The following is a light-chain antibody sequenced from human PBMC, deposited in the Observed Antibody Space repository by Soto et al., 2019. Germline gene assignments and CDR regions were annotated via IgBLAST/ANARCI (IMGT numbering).Light chain of an antibody. CDR2: DVS. V-gene: IGLV2-14*01. J-gene: IGLJ2*01. Sequence: QSVLTQPASVSGSPGQSITISCTGTRSDVGGYNYVSWYQQHPGKAPKLMIYDVSNRPSGVSNLFSGSRSGNTASLTISGLQAEDEADYYCSSYTISSTLRVFGGGTKLTVL. CDR3: SSYTISSTLRV. CDR1: RSDVGGYNY.